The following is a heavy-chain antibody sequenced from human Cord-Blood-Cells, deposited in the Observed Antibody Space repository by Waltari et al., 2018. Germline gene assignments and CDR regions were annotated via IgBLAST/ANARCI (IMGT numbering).Heavy chain of an antibody. V-gene: IGHV3-7*01. CDR1: GFTFSSYW. J-gene: IGHJ4*02. Sequence: EVQLVESGGGLVQPGGSLRLSCAASGFTFSSYWMSWVRQAPGKGLEWVANIKQDGSEEYYVDSGKGRFTISRDNAKNSLYLQMNSLRAEDAAVYYCARVTSSGWYYFDYWGQGTLVTVSS. CDR3: ARVTSSGWYYFDY. D-gene: IGHD6-19*01. CDR2: IKQDGSEE.